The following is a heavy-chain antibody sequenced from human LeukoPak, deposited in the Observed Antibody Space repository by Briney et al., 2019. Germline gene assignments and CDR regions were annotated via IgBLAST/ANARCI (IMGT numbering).Heavy chain of an antibody. V-gene: IGHV3-48*01. CDR1: GFTFSSYS. CDR2: ISSGSSTI. Sequence: PGGSLRLSCAASGFTFSSYSMNWVRQAPGKGLEWVSYISSGSSTIYYADSVRGRFTISRDNAKNSLYLQMDSLRAEDTAVYYCTRDSSGWAFDCWGQRTLVTVSS. D-gene: IGHD6-19*01. CDR3: TRDSSGWAFDC. J-gene: IGHJ4*02.